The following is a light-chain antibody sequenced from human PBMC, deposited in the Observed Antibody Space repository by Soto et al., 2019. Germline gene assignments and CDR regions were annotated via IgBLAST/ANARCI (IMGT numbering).Light chain of an antibody. CDR1: QSVTSN. Sequence: MVMTQSPATLSVSPWDSATLSCRASQSVTSNLAWYQHKPGQAPRLLIYSSSTRAAGIPARFGGSGSGTEFTFSISSLQSEDFAVYYCQQYYNWPPWTFGPGTKVDIK. CDR3: QQYYNWPPWT. CDR2: SSS. J-gene: IGKJ1*01. V-gene: IGKV3-15*01.